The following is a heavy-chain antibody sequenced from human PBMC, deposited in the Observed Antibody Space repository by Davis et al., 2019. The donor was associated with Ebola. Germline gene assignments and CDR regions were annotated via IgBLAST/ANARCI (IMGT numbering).Heavy chain of an antibody. D-gene: IGHD3-22*01. V-gene: IGHV3-48*02. CDR3: ACSSGYYFQFDYFDY. CDR1: GFTFSSYS. Sequence: GESLKISCAASGFTFSSYSMNWVRQAPGKGLEWVSYISSSSSTIYYADSVKGRFTISRDNAKNSLYLQMNSLRDEDTAVYYCACSSGYYFQFDYFDYWGQGTLVTVSS. J-gene: IGHJ4*02. CDR2: ISSSSSTI.